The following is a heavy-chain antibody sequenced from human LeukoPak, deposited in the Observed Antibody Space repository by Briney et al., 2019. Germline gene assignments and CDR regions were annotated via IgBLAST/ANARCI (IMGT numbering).Heavy chain of an antibody. Sequence: PSETLSLTCAVYGGSFSGYYWSWIRQPPGKGLEWIGEINHSGSTNYNPSLKSRVTISVDTSKNQFSLKLSSVTAADTAVYYCARLGNYYYDSSGYYSRTPYYYYYYYMDVWGKGTTVTISS. CDR2: INHSGST. CDR1: GGSFSGYY. V-gene: IGHV4-34*01. D-gene: IGHD3-22*01. CDR3: ARLGNYYYDSSGYYSRTPYYYYYYYMDV. J-gene: IGHJ6*03.